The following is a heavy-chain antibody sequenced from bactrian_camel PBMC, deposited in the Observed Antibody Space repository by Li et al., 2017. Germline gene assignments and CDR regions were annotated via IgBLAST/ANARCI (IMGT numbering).Heavy chain of an antibody. CDR2: ISSKRRST. J-gene: IGHJ4*01. D-gene: IGHD2*01. CDR3: AAVTFCRGSYCCRLDDLNKFNY. V-gene: IGHV3-2*01. Sequence: QVQLVESGGGSVQAGGSLRLSCAASGYTYDAYYMGWFRQAPGKKREAVGLISSKRRSTWYADSVKGRFSISQDNANNILDLQMDSLEPEDTAMYYCAAVTFCRGSYCCRLDDLNKFNYWARGTQVTVS. CDR1: GYTYDAYY.